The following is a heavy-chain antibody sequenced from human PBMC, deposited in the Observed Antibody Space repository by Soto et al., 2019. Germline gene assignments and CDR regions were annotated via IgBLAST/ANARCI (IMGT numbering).Heavy chain of an antibody. CDR3: ATTLTTSAEYFQY. V-gene: IGHV3-7*01. CDR1: GFIFRNYW. D-gene: IGHD3-16*01. Sequence: DVQLVESGGGLVQPGGSLRLSCGPSGFIFRNYWMSWVRQFPGKGLEWVAHIKEDGSDKYYGDSVKGRFIISRDNAKNSLFLQMNSLRAEDKAVYYCATTLTTSAEYFQYWGQGTLVTVSS. J-gene: IGHJ1*01. CDR2: IKEDGSDK.